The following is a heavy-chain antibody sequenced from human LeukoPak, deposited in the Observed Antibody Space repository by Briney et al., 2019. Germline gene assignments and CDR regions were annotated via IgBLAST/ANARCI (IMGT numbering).Heavy chain of an antibody. V-gene: IGHV4-34*01. CDR1: GGSFSGYY. Sequence: SETLSLTCAVYGGSFSGYYWSWIRQAPGKGLKWIGEINHSGSTNYNPSLKSRVTISVDTSKNQFSLKLSSVTAADTAVYYCARWGGGSYYDFDYWGQGTLVTVSS. D-gene: IGHD1-26*01. CDR3: ARWGGGSYYDFDY. J-gene: IGHJ4*02. CDR2: INHSGST.